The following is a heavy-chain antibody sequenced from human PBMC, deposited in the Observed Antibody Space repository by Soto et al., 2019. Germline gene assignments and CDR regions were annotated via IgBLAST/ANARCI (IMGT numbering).Heavy chain of an antibody. CDR1: GGSVSSGSYY. Sequence: QVQLQESGPGLVKPSETLSLTCTVSGGSVSSGSYYWSWIRQPPGKGLEWIGYIYYSGSTNYNPSIKSRVTISVDTSKNQFSLKLSSVTAADTAVYYCARETARLYFDYWGQGTLVTVSS. D-gene: IGHD3-16*01. CDR3: ARETARLYFDY. J-gene: IGHJ4*02. V-gene: IGHV4-61*01. CDR2: IYYSGST.